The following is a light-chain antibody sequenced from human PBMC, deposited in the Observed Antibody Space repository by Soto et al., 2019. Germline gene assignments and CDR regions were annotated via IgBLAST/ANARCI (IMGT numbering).Light chain of an antibody. CDR2: GSS. CDR3: QQYGNSPWT. J-gene: IGKJ1*01. V-gene: IGKV3-20*01. Sequence: EIVLTQSPGTLSLSPGERVTLSCRASQSISSSYLAWYQQKPGQAPRLLIYGSSSRATGIPDRFSGSGSGTDFTLTIIRLEPEDFAVYYCQQYGNSPWTFGQGTKV. CDR1: QSISSSY.